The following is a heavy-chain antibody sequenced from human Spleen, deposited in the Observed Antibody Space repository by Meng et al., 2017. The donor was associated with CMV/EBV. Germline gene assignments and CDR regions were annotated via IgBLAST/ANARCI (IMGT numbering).Heavy chain of an antibody. CDR2: TYYSGST. Sequence: GSLRLSCTVSGGSISSYYWSWIRQPPGKGLEWIGYTYYSGSTNYNPSLKSRVTISVDTSKNQFSLKLSSVTAADTAVYYCARFRGGTSPLDYWGQGTLVTVSS. V-gene: IGHV4-59*01. J-gene: IGHJ4*02. D-gene: IGHD3-10*01. CDR1: GGSISSYY. CDR3: ARFRGGTSPLDY.